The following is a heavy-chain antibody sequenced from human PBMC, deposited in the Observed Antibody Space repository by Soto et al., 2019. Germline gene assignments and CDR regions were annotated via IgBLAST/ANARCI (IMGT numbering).Heavy chain of an antibody. CDR3: ARESNHYYYYGMDV. V-gene: IGHV1-58*01. CDR1: GFTFTSSA. Sequence: SVKVSCKASGFTFTSSAVQWVRQARGQRLEWIGWIVVGSGNTNYAQKFQERVTITRDMSISTAYMELSSLRSEDTAVYYCARESNHYYYYGMDVWGQGTTVTVSS. J-gene: IGHJ6*02. CDR2: IVVGSGNT.